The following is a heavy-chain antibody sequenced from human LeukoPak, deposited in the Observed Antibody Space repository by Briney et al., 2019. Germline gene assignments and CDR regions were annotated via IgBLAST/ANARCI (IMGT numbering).Heavy chain of an antibody. J-gene: IGHJ5*02. CDR2: ISNDGGGT. CDR3: AKGSSGYFVDL. D-gene: IGHD3-22*01. V-gene: IGHV3-23*01. Sequence: GGSLRLSCAASGFIFNNYGLIWVRQAPGKGLEWVSAISNDGGGTNYADFVKGRFTISRDNSKNTLFPQMNSLRAEDTALYYCAKGSSGYFVDLWGQGTLVTVSS. CDR1: GFIFNNYG.